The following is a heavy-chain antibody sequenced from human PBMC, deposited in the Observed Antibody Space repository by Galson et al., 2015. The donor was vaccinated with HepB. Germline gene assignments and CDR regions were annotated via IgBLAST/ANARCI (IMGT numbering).Heavy chain of an antibody. D-gene: IGHD2-2*01. J-gene: IGHJ4*02. V-gene: IGHV3-11*06. CDR2: ISSSFSGSST. CDR3: AKFKGKAPETFDV. CDR1: GFTFSDYY. Sequence: LRLSCAASGFTFSDYYMSWIRQTPGKGLEWLLYISSSFSGSSTNYADSVRGRFTISRDNSKNTLYLQLNSLRPEDTSVYYCAKFKGKAPETFDVWGQGTLVIVSS.